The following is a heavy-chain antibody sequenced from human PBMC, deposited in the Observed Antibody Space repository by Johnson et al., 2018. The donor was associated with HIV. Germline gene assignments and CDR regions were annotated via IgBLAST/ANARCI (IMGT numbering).Heavy chain of an antibody. CDR1: GFTFTTYV. J-gene: IGHJ3*02. D-gene: IGHD6-13*01. V-gene: IGHV3-30*02. CDR2: IRYAGSNK. CDR3: AKDQWSSSGTNDAFDI. Sequence: QVQLVESGGGVVQPGGSLRLSCPASGFTFTTYVMHWVRQAPGKGLEWVAFIRYAGSNKYYADSVKGRFTISRDNSKNTLYLQMNSMRAEDTTVYYCAKDQWSSSGTNDAFDIWGQGTMVTVSS.